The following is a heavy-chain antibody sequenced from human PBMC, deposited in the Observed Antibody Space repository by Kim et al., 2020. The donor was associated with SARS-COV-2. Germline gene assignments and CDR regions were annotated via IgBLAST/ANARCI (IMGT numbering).Heavy chain of an antibody. CDR3: TTEVWTRARIRHY. Sequence: GGSLRLSCAASGFTFSNAWMSWVRQAPGKGLEWVGGIKSKTDGGTTDYAAPVQCRFTISRDDSKNKLYLQMNSLKTEDTAVYYCTTEVWTRARIRHYWGQGALGTVSS. V-gene: IGHV3-15*01. CDR1: GFTFSNAW. J-gene: IGHJ4*02. D-gene: IGHD3-3*02. CDR2: IKSKTDGGTT.